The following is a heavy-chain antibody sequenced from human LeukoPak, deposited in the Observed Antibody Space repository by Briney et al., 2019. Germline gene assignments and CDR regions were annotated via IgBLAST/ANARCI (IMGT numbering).Heavy chain of an antibody. Sequence: GGSLRLSCAASGFIFDDYAMHWVRQAPGKGLEWVSGISWNSGGIGYADSVKGRFTISRDNAKNSLYLQMNSLRAEDTALYYCAKGYRKGRWLPLDYWGQGTLVTVSS. V-gene: IGHV3-9*01. CDR3: AKGYRKGRWLPLDY. D-gene: IGHD5-24*01. J-gene: IGHJ4*02. CDR2: ISWNSGGI. CDR1: GFIFDDYA.